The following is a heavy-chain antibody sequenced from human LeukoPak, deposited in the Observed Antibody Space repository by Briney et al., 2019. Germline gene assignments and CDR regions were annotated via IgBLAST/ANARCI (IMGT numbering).Heavy chain of an antibody. Sequence: SETLSLTCTVSGGSISSGDYYWSWIRQPPGKGLEWIGYIYYSGSTYYNPSLKSRATISVDTSKNQFSLKLSSVTAADTAVYYCASTSREYYYDSSGKLSFDYWGQGTLVTVSS. J-gene: IGHJ4*02. CDR1: GGSISSGDYY. CDR3: ASTSREYYYDSSGKLSFDY. V-gene: IGHV4-30-4*01. CDR2: IYYSGST. D-gene: IGHD3-22*01.